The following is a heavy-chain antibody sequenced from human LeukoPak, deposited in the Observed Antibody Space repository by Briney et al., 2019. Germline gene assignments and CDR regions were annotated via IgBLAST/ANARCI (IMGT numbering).Heavy chain of an antibody. CDR3: ARGGVAAQRHFDY. J-gene: IGHJ4*02. V-gene: IGHV3-21*01. D-gene: IGHD2-15*01. Sequence: GGSLRLSCAASGFTFSNYNMYWVRQAPGRGLEWVSSISSSSSYTNYADSVKGRFTISRDNAKNSLYLQMNSLTAEDTAVYYCARGGVAAQRHFDYWGQGSLVTVSP. CDR2: ISSSSSYT. CDR1: GFTFSNYN.